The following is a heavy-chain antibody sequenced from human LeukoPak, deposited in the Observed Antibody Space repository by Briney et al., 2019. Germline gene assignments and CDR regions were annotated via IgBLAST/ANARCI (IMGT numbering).Heavy chain of an antibody. CDR1: GFMFRRLG. J-gene: IGHJ6*03. CDR2: IWHDGSVE. Sequence: PGRSLRLSCTASGFMFRRLGMQWVGQAPGEGLEWVAMIWHDGSVEEYADSVKGRFTISRDNSQNTLYLQMNSLRDDDTAVYYCAKEGDQFRGYLDAWGKGTTVSVSS. V-gene: IGHV3-33*06. D-gene: IGHD3-16*01. CDR3: AKEGDQFRGYLDA.